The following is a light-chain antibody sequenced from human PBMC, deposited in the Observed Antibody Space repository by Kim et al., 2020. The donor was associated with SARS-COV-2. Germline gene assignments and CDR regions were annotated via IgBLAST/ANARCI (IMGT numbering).Light chain of an antibody. Sequence: ALGQTVRITCQGDSLRSYYATWYQQKPGQAPVLVIYGKNTRPSGIPDRCSGSSSGNTASLTITGAQAEDEADYYCNSRDSSGNHLVFGGGTQLTVL. J-gene: IGLJ3*02. CDR2: GKN. CDR3: NSRDSSGNHLV. CDR1: SLRSYY. V-gene: IGLV3-19*01.